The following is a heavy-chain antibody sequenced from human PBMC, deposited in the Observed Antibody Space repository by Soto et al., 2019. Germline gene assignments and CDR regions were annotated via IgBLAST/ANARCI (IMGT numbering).Heavy chain of an antibody. CDR1: GYTFTSYG. CDR2: ISAYNSNT. J-gene: IGHJ4*02. Sequence: GASVKVSCKASGYTFTSYGISWVRQAPGQGLEWMGWISAYNSNTNYAQKLQGRVTMTTDTSTSTAYMELRSLRSDDTAVYYCARVIGGDPEPPIDYWGQGTLVTVSS. V-gene: IGHV1-18*04. D-gene: IGHD2-21*02. CDR3: ARVIGGDPEPPIDY.